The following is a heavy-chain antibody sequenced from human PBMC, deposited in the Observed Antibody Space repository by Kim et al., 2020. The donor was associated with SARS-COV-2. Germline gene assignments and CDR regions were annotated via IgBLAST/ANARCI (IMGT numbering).Heavy chain of an antibody. CDR2: ITHSGRT. V-gene: IGHV4-34*01. CDR3: ARARRLLQLGWSFDD. Sequence: SETLSLTCAFYGGSFSVYYWSWIRQPPRKWLEWLGEITHSGRTNSNPSLKGRVTIPVDTSKNQFSLKLRSVTAADTAAHSCARARRLLQLGWSFDDWVQG. D-gene: IGHD1-1*01. CDR1: GGSFSVYY. J-gene: IGHJ4*02.